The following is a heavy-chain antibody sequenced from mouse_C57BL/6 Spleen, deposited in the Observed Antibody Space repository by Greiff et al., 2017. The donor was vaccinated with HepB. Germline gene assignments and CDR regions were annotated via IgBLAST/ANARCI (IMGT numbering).Heavy chain of an antibody. Sequence: QVQLQQPGAELVKPGASVKMSCKASGYTFTSYWITWVKQRPGQGLEWIGDIYPGSGSTNYNEKFKSKSTLTVDPSSSTAYMQLSSLTSEDSAVYYCARVGNNLAWFAYWGQGTLVTVSA. CDR1: GYTFTSYW. CDR3: ARVGNNLAWFAY. CDR2: IYPGSGST. D-gene: IGHD2-1*01. J-gene: IGHJ3*01. V-gene: IGHV1-55*01.